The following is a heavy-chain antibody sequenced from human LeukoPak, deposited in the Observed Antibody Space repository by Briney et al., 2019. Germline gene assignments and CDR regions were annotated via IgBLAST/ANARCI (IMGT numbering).Heavy chain of an antibody. CDR2: IYHSGST. J-gene: IGHJ4*02. CDR3: TRERPTVTTDYYDY. CDR1: GYSISSGYY. V-gene: IGHV4-38-2*02. Sequence: SETLSLTCTVSGYSISSGYYWGWIRQSPGRGLEVIGSIYHSGSTDYNPSLKSRVTISVDTSRNQFSLKLSSVTAADSAIYYCTRERPTVTTDYYDYWGQGTPVTVSS. D-gene: IGHD4-17*01.